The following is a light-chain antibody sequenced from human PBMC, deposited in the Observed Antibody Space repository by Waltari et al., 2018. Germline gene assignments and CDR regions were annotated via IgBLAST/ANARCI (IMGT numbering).Light chain of an antibody. CDR2: DAS. J-gene: IGKJ4*01. CDR3: QERSNWPGGA. V-gene: IGKV3-11*01. Sequence: EIVLTQSPATLSSSPGERATLSCRASQSVRTYLAWYQHRPGQAPRLLIYDASNRATDIPARFSGSGSGTDFTLTISSLQPEDFAVYYCQERSNWPGGAFGGGTKVEIK. CDR1: QSVRTY.